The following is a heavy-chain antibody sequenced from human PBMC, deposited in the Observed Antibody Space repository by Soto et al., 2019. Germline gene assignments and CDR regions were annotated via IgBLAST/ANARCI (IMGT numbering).Heavy chain of an antibody. CDR1: GDSVSSSSVT. CDR2: TYYRSKWYN. CDR3: VRLIGKSWLDF. Sequence: SQTLSLTCVISGDSVSSSSVTWNWIRQSPSRGLEWLGRTYYRSKWYNDYAESVKSRITINPDTSKNQFSLHLNSVTPEDTAVYYCVRLIGKSWLDFWGQGTLVTVSS. J-gene: IGHJ5*01. V-gene: IGHV6-1*01. D-gene: IGHD2-8*01.